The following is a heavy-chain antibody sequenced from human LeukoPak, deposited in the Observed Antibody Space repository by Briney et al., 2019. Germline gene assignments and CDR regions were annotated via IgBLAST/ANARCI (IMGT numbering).Heavy chain of an antibody. CDR2: INSDGTGT. CDR1: VLPFNKYW. J-gene: IGHJ4*02. Sequence: GGSLRLFCAPSVLPFNKYWILWVRQAPGKGLESVSRINSDGTGTAYAASVKGRFTVSSFNADNTMFLQMNSVRDEETAVYYCATKQWLAPPPDSWGQGTPVTVSS. D-gene: IGHD6-19*01. V-gene: IGHV3-74*01. CDR3: ATKQWLAPPPDS.